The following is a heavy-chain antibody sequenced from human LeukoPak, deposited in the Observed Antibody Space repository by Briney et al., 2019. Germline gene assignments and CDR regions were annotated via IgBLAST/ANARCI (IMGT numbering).Heavy chain of an antibody. J-gene: IGHJ4*02. D-gene: IGHD6-13*01. CDR1: GFTFDDYA. CDR2: ISGSGGST. CDR3: AKDKYSSSWQYYFDY. V-gene: IGHV3-23*01. Sequence: PGGSLRLSCAASGFTFDDYAMSWVRQAPGKGLEWVSAISGSGGSTYYADSVKGRFTISRDNSKNTLYLQMNSLRAEDTAVYYCAKDKYSSSWQYYFDYWGQGTLVTVSS.